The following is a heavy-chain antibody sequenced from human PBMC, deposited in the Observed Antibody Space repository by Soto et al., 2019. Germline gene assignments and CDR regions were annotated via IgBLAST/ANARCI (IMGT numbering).Heavy chain of an antibody. Sequence: EVQLLESGGGLVQPGGSLRLSCAASGFTFSSYAMSWVRQAPGKGLEWVSAISGSGGSTYYADSVKGRFTISRDNSKNTLYLQMNSLRAEDTAVYYCAKGLEYVEQLRFLEWLPRDDYYYGMDVWGQGTTVTVSS. V-gene: IGHV3-23*01. CDR2: ISGSGGST. J-gene: IGHJ6*02. CDR1: GFTFSSYA. CDR3: AKGLEYVEQLRFLEWLPRDDYYYGMDV. D-gene: IGHD3-3*01.